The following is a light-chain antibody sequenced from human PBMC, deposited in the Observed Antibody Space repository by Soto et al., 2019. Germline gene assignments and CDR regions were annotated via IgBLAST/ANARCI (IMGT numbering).Light chain of an antibody. V-gene: IGLV2-8*01. Sequence: QAVVTQPPSASGSPGQSVTISCTGTNNDIGGYNYVSWYQHHPGKAPQLIIYEVTKRPSGVLNRFSGSKSGNTASLTVAGLQTYDEAEYFCSSYAGSSNLVFGTGTKVTVL. CDR2: EVT. CDR3: SSYAGSSNLV. J-gene: IGLJ1*01. CDR1: NNDIGGYNY.